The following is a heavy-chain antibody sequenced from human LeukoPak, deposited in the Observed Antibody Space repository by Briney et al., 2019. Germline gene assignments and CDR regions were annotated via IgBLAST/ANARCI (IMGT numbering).Heavy chain of an antibody. V-gene: IGHV3-30-3*01. Sequence: GGSLRLSCAASGFTFSTYAMHWVRQAPGKGLEWVAVISYDGSNKYYADSVKGRFTISRDNSKNTLYLQMNSLRAEDTAVYYCARDLWITMIVVPSGYWGQGTLVTVSS. J-gene: IGHJ4*02. CDR2: ISYDGSNK. CDR3: ARDLWITMIVVPSGY. D-gene: IGHD3-22*01. CDR1: GFTFSTYA.